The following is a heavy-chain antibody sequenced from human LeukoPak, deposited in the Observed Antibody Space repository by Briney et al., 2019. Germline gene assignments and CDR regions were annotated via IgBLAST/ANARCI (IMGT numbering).Heavy chain of an antibody. D-gene: IGHD3-16*01. CDR1: GFIFSSYS. Sequence: GGSLRLSCAASGFIFSSYSMNWVRQTPGKGLEWVSYISSSSSTIYYADSVKGRFTISRDNAKNSLHLQMNSLRDEDTAVYYCARDLVMAFDYWGQGTLVTVSS. V-gene: IGHV3-48*02. CDR3: ARDLVMAFDY. CDR2: ISSSSSTI. J-gene: IGHJ4*02.